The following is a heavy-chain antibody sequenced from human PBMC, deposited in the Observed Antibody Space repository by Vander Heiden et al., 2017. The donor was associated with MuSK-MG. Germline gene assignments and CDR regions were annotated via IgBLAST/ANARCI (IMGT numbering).Heavy chain of an antibody. CDR3: AKPLYCSSTSCYAAAFDI. Sequence: EVQLLESGGGLVQPGGSLRLSCAAYGFTFSTYAMSGVRQAPGKGLELVSAISGSGGSTYYSDSVKGRFTISRANAKNTLYLQMNSLRAEDTAVYYCAKPLYCSSTSCYAAAFDIWGQGTMVTVSS. CDR1: GFTFSTYA. D-gene: IGHD2-2*01. V-gene: IGHV3-23*01. CDR2: ISGSGGST. J-gene: IGHJ3*02.